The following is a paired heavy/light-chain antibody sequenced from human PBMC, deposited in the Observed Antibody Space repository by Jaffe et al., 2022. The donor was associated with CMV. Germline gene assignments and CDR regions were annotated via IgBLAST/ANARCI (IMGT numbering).Light chain of an antibody. CDR3: MQSTRWPLT. Sequence: DDVMTQSPLSLSVTLGQPASISCKSSQSLLHSDGNTYLNWFHQRPGQSPRRLIYQVSRRDSRVPDRFSGSGSGTDFALIISRVEAEDVGVYYCMQSTRWPLTFGGGTKVEIK. CDR2: QVS. J-gene: IGKJ4*01. CDR1: QSLLHSDGNTY. V-gene: IGKV2-30*02.
Heavy chain of an antibody. Sequence: EEQLLQSGGRLIQSGGSLRLSCEASGFTFSSSAMHWVRQAPGKGLEWVSGIYGRDTRTFYADSVRGRFTVSRDNSKNTLYLQINGLRGEDTAMYYCAKDSRGSNGWWALRLWGQGTMVTVSP. V-gene: IGHV3-23*05. CDR1: GFTFSSSA. CDR3: AKDSRGSNGWWALRL. D-gene: IGHD6-19*01. J-gene: IGHJ3*01. CDR2: IYGRDTRT.